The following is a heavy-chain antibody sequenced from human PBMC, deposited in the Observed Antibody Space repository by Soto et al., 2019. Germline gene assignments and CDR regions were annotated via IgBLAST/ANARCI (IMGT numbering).Heavy chain of an antibody. V-gene: IGHV4-31*03. CDR3: ARETAVVGATAYYYYYGLDV. J-gene: IGHJ6*02. CDR2: IYYSGST. D-gene: IGHD1-26*01. CDR1: GGSISSGGYY. Sequence: SETLSLTCTVSGGSISSGGYYWSWIRQHPGKGLEWIGYIYYSGSTYYNPSLKSRVTISVDTSKNQFSLKLSSVTAADTAVYYCARETAVVGATAYYYYYGLDVWGQGTTVTVSS.